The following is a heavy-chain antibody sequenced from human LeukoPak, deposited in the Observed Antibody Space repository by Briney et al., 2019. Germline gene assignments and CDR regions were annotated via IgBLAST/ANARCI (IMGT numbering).Heavy chain of an antibody. Sequence: GGSLRLSCAASGFMFSSYYMNWVRQAPGKGLEWVSSISSSSTYIYHADSVKGRFTISRDNAQKSMYLQMNSLRAEDTAVYYCARVNYGDYGTDWYFDLWGRGTLVTVSS. CDR1: GFMFSSYY. J-gene: IGHJ2*01. CDR3: ARVNYGDYGTDWYFDL. CDR2: ISSSSTYI. V-gene: IGHV3-21*01. D-gene: IGHD4-17*01.